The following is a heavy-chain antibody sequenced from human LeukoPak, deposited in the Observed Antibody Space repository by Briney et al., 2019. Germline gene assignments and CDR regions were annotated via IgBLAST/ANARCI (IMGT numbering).Heavy chain of an antibody. CDR1: GFTFSSYW. CDR2: INSDGSST. V-gene: IGHV3-74*01. Sequence: TGGSLRLSCAASGFTFSSYWMHWVRQAPGKRLVWVSRINSDGSSTSYADSVKGRFTISRDNAKNTLYLQMNSLRAEDTAVYYCARGMGSGWHYWGQGTLVTVSS. J-gene: IGHJ4*02. CDR3: ARGMGSGWHY. D-gene: IGHD6-19*01.